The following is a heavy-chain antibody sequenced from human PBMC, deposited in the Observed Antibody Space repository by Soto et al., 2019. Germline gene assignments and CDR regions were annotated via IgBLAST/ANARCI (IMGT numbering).Heavy chain of an antibody. J-gene: IGHJ5*02. D-gene: IGHD2-2*01. CDR1: GGSISSSSYY. CDR2: IYYSGST. Sequence: QLQLQESGPGLVKPSETLSLTCTVSGGSISSSSYYWGWIRQPPGKGLEWIGSIYYSGSTYYNPSLKSRVTISVDTSKNQFSLKLSSVTAADTAVYYCARPVGDEEYQRNWFDPWGQGTLVTVSS. V-gene: IGHV4-39*01. CDR3: ARPVGDEEYQRNWFDP.